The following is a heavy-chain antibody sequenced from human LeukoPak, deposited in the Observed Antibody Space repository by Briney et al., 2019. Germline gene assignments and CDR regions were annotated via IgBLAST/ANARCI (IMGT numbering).Heavy chain of an antibody. CDR3: ARETTYQLLTYYYYYGMDV. J-gene: IGHJ6*02. D-gene: IGHD2-2*01. CDR2: INHSGST. V-gene: IGHV4-34*01. Sequence: SETLSLTCAVYGGSFSGYYWSWIRQPPGKGLEWIGEINHSGSTNYNPSLKSRVTISVDTSKNQFSLKLSSVTAADTAVCYCARETTYQLLTYYYYYGMDVWGQGTTVTVSS. CDR1: GGSFSGYY.